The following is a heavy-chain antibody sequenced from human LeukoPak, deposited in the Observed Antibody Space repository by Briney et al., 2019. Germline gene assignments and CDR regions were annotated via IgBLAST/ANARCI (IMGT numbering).Heavy chain of an antibody. CDR3: AIRPLKYCSGGSCHNWFDP. V-gene: IGHV1-69*06. CDR1: GGTFSSYA. CDR2: IIPIFGTA. D-gene: IGHD2-15*01. J-gene: IGHJ5*02. Sequence: ASVKVSCKASGGTFSSYAISWVRQAPGQGLEWMGGIIPIFGTANYAQKFQGRVTITADKSTSTAYMELSSLRSEDTAVYYCAIRPLKYCSGGSCHNWFDPWGQGTLVIVSS.